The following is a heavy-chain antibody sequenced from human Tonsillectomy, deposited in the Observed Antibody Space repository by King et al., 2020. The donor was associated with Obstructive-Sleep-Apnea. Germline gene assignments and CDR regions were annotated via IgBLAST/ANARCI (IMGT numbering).Heavy chain of an antibody. CDR2: IYWDDDK. J-gene: IGHJ4*02. Sequence: TLKESGPTLVKPTQTLTLTCTFSGFSLNTSGVIVGWIRQPPGKALEWLALIYWDDDKRYSPSLRSRLTITKDTSKNQVVLTMTNMHPVDTATYYCAHFYDISRFDYWGQGTLVTVSS. D-gene: IGHD3-9*01. CDR3: AHFYDISRFDY. CDR1: GFSLNTSGVI. V-gene: IGHV2-5*02.